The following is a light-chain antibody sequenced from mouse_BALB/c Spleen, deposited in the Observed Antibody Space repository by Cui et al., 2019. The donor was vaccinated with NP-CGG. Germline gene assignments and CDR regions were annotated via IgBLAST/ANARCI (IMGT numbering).Light chain of an antibody. J-gene: IGLJ1*01. CDR2: GTN. CDR3: ALWYSNHWV. Sequence: QAVLPQESALTTSPGETVTVTCRSSTGAVTTSNYANWVQEKPDHLFTGLIGGTNNRAPGVPARFSGSLIGDKAALTITGAQTEDEAIYFCALWYSNHWVFGGGTKLTVL. CDR1: TGAVTTSNY. V-gene: IGLV1*01.